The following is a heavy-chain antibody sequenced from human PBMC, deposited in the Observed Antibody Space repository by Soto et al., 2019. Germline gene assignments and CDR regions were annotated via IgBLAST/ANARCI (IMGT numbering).Heavy chain of an antibody. Sequence: GGSLRLSCAASGFTFSSYAMSWVRQAPGKGLEWVSAISGSGGSTHYADSVKGRFTISRDNSKNTLYLQMNSLRAEDTAVYYCANTDIVAYYYGMDVWGQGTTVTVSS. CDR2: ISGSGGST. CDR3: ANTDIVAYYYGMDV. D-gene: IGHD5-12*01. V-gene: IGHV3-23*01. CDR1: GFTFSSYA. J-gene: IGHJ6*02.